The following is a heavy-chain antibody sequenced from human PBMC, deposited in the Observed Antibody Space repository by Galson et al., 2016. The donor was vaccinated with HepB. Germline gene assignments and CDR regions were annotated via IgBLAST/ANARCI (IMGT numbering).Heavy chain of an antibody. CDR1: GGSVSSTTYY. J-gene: IGHJ4*02. CDR3: ARQRRFGTWDEIDY. Sequence: ETLSLTCTVSGGSVSSTTYYWGWIRQPPGRGLEWIGNTFYSGRTYYNPSLKSRLTISVDPSKNQFSLRLRSVTAADTAVYYCARQRRFGTWDEIDYWGQGTLVTVSS. D-gene: IGHD3-10*01. V-gene: IGHV4-39*01. CDR2: TFYSGRT.